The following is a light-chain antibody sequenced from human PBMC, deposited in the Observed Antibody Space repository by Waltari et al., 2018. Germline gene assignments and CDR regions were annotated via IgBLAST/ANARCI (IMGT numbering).Light chain of an antibody. J-gene: IGLJ2*01. CDR1: KLGDKY. CDR3: QAWNSGTAV. CDR2: QNN. V-gene: IGLV3-1*01. Sequence: SYELTQPPSVSVSPGQTASITCSGDKLGDKYASWYQQKPGQPPVLVIYQNNKRPSGIPEQFSGSNSGNTVTLTISGTQAMDEADYYCQAWNSGTAVFGGGTKLTVL.